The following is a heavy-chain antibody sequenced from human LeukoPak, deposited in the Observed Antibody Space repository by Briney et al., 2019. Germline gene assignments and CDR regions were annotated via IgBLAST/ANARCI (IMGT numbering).Heavy chain of an antibody. CDR1: GYTFTSYD. Sequence: GASVKVSCKASGYTFTSYDSNWVRQATGQGLEWMGWMNPNSGNTGYAQKFQGRVTMTRNTSISTAYMELSSLRSEDTAVYYCARGRGDYGDYAIDFDYWGQGTLVTVSS. V-gene: IGHV1-8*01. CDR2: MNPNSGNT. CDR3: ARGRGDYGDYAIDFDY. J-gene: IGHJ4*02. D-gene: IGHD4-17*01.